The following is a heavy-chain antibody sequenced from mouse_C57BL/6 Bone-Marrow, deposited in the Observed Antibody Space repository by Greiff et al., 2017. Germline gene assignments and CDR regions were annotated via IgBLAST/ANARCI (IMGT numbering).Heavy chain of an antibody. J-gene: IGHJ1*03. CDR2: ISPRSGNT. CDR3: ARYGYRTWYFDV. CDR1: GYTFTSYG. Sequence: QVQLQQSGAELARPGASVKLSCKASGYTFTSYGISWVKQRTGQGLEWIGEISPRSGNTYYNEKFKGKDTLTADNYSSTAYMELRSLTSDDSAVYFGARYGYRTWYFDVWGKGTTVTGSS. V-gene: IGHV1-81*01. D-gene: IGHD2-2*01.